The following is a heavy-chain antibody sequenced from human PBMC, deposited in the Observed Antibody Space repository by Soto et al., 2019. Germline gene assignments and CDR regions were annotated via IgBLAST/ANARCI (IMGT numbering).Heavy chain of an antibody. J-gene: IGHJ3*02. CDR3: THNNWNDGVDAFDI. V-gene: IGHV3-49*03. CDR2: IRSKAYGGTT. D-gene: IGHD1-20*01. CDR1: GCTFGDYA. Sequence: SLRLSCTASGCTFGDYAMSWFRQGPGNGREWVGFIRSKAYGGTTEYAASVKGRFTISRDDSKSIAYLQMNSLKTEDTAVYYCTHNNWNDGVDAFDIWRQGTMVPVSS.